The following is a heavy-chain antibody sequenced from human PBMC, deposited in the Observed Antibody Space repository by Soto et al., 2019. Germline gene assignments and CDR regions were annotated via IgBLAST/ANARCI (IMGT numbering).Heavy chain of an antibody. CDR3: ARDLWGYCGTDCYPLDV. CDR1: GDSLSSSRYY. V-gene: IGHV4-39*07. J-gene: IGHJ6*02. CDR2: IFYSGST. Sequence: PSETLSLTCNVAGDSLSSSRYYWAWIRHPPGKGLEWIGTIFYSGSTYYNPSLKSRVTISVDRSKNQFSLKLSSVTAADTAVYYCARDLWGYCGTDCYPLDVWGQGTTVTVSS. D-gene: IGHD2-21*02.